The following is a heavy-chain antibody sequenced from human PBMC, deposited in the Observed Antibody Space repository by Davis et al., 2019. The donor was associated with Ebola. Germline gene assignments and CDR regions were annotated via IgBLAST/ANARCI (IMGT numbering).Heavy chain of an antibody. V-gene: IGHV3-48*02. J-gene: IGHJ4*02. CDR3: ARDRPEDVLLCVGKLSVPLLY. Sequence: DSVKGRFSISRDNAKNLVYLQMNSLRDEETAVYYCARDRPEDVLLCVGKLSVPLLYWGQGTLVTVSS. D-gene: IGHD3-10*01.